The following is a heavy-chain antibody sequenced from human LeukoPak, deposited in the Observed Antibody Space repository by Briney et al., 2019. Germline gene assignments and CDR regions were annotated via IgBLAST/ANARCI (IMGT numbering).Heavy chain of an antibody. Sequence: SGTLSLTCTVSGGSISSSSYYWGWIRQPPGKGLEWIGSIYYSGSTCYNPSLKSRVTISVDTSKNQFSLKLSSVTAADTAVYYCARRGGSGWLNYYHYGMDVWGQGTTVTVSS. CDR1: GGSISSSSYY. CDR2: IYYSGST. CDR3: ARRGGSGWLNYYHYGMDV. J-gene: IGHJ6*02. V-gene: IGHV4-39*01. D-gene: IGHD6-19*01.